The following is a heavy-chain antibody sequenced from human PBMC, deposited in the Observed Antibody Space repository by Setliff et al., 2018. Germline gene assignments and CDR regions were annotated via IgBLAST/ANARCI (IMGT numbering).Heavy chain of an antibody. V-gene: IGHV4-38-2*02. CDR3: AKRRSYFDY. D-gene: IGHD3-16*01. CDR1: GYSISNDYF. CDR2: IYHSGST. Sequence: SETLSLTCTVSGYSISNDYFWGWIRQPPGKGLEWIGSIYHSGSTSYYPSLKSRVTISVDTSKSQFSLNLSSVTAADTAVYYCAKRRSYFDYWGQGTLVTVST. J-gene: IGHJ4*02.